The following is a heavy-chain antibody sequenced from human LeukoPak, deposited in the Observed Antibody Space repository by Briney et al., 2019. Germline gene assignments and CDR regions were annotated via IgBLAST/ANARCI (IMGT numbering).Heavy chain of an antibody. V-gene: IGHV3-74*01. CDR1: GFTLSNYL. CDR3: ARDGGRHLTDAFDV. J-gene: IGHJ3*01. D-gene: IGHD1-26*01. CDR2: INSDGSAT. Sequence: PGGSLRVSCAACGFTLSNYLMHWVRQAPGKGLVWVSRINSDGSATAYADSVKGRFTISRDNHKHTLYLQMNSLRAEDTAVYYCARDGGRHLTDAFDVWGQGTMVTVSS.